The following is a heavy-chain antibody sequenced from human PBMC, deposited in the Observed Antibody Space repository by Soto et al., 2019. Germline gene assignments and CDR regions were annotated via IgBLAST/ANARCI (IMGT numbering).Heavy chain of an antibody. V-gene: IGHV3-30*18. J-gene: IGHJ4*02. D-gene: IGHD6-19*01. CDR2: ISYDGSNK. CDR3: AKSRGRIAVDVELAGY. CDR1: GFTFSSYG. Sequence: QVQLVESGGGVVQPGRSLRLSCAASGFTFSSYGMHWVRQAPGKGLEWVAVISYDGSNKYYADSVKGRFTISRDNSKNTLYLQMNSLRAEDTAVYYCAKSRGRIAVDVELAGYWGQGTLVTVSS.